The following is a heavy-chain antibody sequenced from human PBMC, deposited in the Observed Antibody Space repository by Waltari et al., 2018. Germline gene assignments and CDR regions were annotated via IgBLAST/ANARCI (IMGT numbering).Heavy chain of an antibody. D-gene: IGHD6-13*01. CDR2: LHSDDGET. J-gene: IGHJ4*02. V-gene: IGHV1-24*01. Sequence: QVNLVQSGAEVKKPGASVKVSCKVSGHTPTELSIHWVRQAPGKGLEWMGGLHSDDGETLYAQHFQGRVTLTEDTSTDTAYMALTGLLSEDTAVYYCATTRFSSWYAPLDFWGQGTLITVSS. CDR1: GHTPTELS. CDR3: ATTRFSSWYAPLDF.